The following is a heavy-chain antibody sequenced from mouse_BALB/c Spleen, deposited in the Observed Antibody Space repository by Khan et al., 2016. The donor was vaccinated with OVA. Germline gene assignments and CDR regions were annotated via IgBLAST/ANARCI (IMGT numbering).Heavy chain of an antibody. Sequence: QIQLVQSGPELKKPGETVKISCKASGYTFTNYGMNWVKQAPGKGLKWMGWINTYTGEPTYADDFKGRFAFSLETSASTAYLQINNLKNEDTATXFCARPPYFSYVMVYWGKGTSVTVSS. CDR1: GYTFTNYG. CDR2: INTYTGEP. V-gene: IGHV9-3-1*01. D-gene: IGHD2-10*01. CDR3: ARPPYFSYVMVY. J-gene: IGHJ4*01.